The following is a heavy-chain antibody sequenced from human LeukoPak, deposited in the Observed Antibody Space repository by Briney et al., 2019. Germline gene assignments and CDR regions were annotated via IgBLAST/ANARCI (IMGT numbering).Heavy chain of an antibody. J-gene: IGHJ6*03. CDR3: VRANFWSGYRLYYYYYYMDV. V-gene: IGHV4-39*07. CDR2: IYYSGST. D-gene: IGHD3-3*01. CDR1: GGSTSSSTYY. Sequence: SETLSLTCTVSGGSTSSSTYYWGWIRQPPGKGLEWIGNIYYSGSTYYNPSLKGRVDISVNTSKNHFSLKLSSVTAADTAVYYCVRANFWSGYRLYYYYYYMDVWGKGTTVTVSS.